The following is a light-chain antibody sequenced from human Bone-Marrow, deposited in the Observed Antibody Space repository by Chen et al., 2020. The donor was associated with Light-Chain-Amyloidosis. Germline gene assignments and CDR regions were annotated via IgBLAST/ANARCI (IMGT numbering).Light chain of an antibody. Sequence: SYALTHPPSVSVSPVPTASITCSGDKLGDKYACWYQQKPSQSPDLVIYQDSKRPSGIPERFSGSNSGNTATLTISGTQAMDEADYYCQAWDSSTANYVFGTGTTVTVL. CDR1: KLGDKY. CDR3: QAWDSSTANYV. CDR2: QDS. J-gene: IGLJ1*01. V-gene: IGLV3-1*01.